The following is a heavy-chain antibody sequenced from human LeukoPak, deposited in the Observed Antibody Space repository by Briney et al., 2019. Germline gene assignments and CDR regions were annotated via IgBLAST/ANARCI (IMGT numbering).Heavy chain of an antibody. D-gene: IGHD6-6*01. CDR3: ARLLPASRHYFDY. Sequence: GGFLTLSCAAYGLTVSSEYLAWVRQAPGKGLEWISVIYGAGATYYADSVEGRFTISRDTYNNALYLQMNSLRVEDTAVYHCARLLPASRHYFDYWGRGTPVTVSS. V-gene: IGHV3-53*01. CDR2: IYGAGAT. CDR1: GLTVSSEY. J-gene: IGHJ4*02.